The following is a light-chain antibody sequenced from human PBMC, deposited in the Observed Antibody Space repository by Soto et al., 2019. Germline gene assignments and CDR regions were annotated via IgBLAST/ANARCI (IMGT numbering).Light chain of an antibody. CDR2: DAS. Sequence: EIVLAQSPATLSLSPGERATLSCRASQSISSYLAWYQHKPGQAPRLLIYDASNRATGIPARFSGSGSGTDFTLTISSLEPEDSAVYYCQQHGGTPETFGQGTKVDIK. J-gene: IGKJ1*01. CDR1: QSISSY. V-gene: IGKV3-11*01. CDR3: QQHGGTPET.